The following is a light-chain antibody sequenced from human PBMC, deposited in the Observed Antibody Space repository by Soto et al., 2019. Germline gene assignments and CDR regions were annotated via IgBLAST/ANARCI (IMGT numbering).Light chain of an antibody. CDR2: DDN. J-gene: IGLJ2*01. CDR3: ATGDNMVSAVL. V-gene: IGLV1-51*01. Sequence: QSVLTQPPSVSAAPGQKVTISCSGSSSNIGSNYVSWCQHLPGTAPKLLVFDDNKRPSRIPDRVAAAKSGTSATLGIAGLQTGDEADYYCATGDNMVSAVLFGGGTKLTVL. CDR1: SSNIGSNY.